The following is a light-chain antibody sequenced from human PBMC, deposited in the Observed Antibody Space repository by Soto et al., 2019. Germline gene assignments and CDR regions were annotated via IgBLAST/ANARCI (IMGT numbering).Light chain of an antibody. V-gene: IGKV1-9*01. CDR2: GAS. CDR3: QQLNSYPRT. J-gene: IGKJ1*01. Sequence: IQFTQSPYSLSTSIGDRVTITFRFCQAISSYLAWYQQKPGRAPNLLIYGASTLQSGVPSRFSGSGSGTDFTLTISSLQPEDFATYYCQQLNSYPRTFGQGTKVDIK. CDR1: QAISSY.